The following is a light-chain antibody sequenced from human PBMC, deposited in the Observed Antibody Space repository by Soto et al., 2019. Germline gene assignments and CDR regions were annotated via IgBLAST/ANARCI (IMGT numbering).Light chain of an antibody. CDR2: EDT. Sequence: QSVLTQPASVSGSPGQSITISCTGTSSDVGNYNLVSWYQQHPGKAPKLIIYEDTKRPSGVSNRFSGSKSGNMASLTISGLQAEDEADYYCCSYADSSTYVFGTGTKVTVL. CDR1: SSDVGNYNL. CDR3: CSYADSSTYV. J-gene: IGLJ1*01. V-gene: IGLV2-23*01.